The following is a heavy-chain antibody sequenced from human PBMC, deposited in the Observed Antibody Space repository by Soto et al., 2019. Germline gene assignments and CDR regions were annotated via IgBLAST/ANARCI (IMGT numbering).Heavy chain of an antibody. D-gene: IGHD3-3*01. CDR1: GFTFSSYA. V-gene: IGHV3-23*01. Sequence: GGSLRLSCAASGFTFSSYAMSWVRQAPGKGLEWVSAISGSGGSTYYADSVKGRFTISRDNSKNTLYLQMNSLRAEDTAVYYCAKTSTIFGVVPDAFDIWGQGTMVTVSS. CDR2: ISGSGGST. CDR3: AKTSTIFGVVPDAFDI. J-gene: IGHJ3*02.